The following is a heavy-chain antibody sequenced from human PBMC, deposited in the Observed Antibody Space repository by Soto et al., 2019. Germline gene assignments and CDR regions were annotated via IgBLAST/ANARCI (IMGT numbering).Heavy chain of an antibody. J-gene: IGHJ6*02. D-gene: IGHD2-21*01. CDR2: ISAYNGNT. CDR3: ARCAFCGGAPGCRDMDV. Sequence: QIQLVQSGGEVKKHGASVTVSCKSSGYKFISHSITWVRQAPGQGLEWMGRISAYNGNTNYAQKLQGRVTMNTDTSTNTAYMELRSLRSDDTAVYYCARCAFCGGAPGCRDMDVWGQGTTVTVAS. V-gene: IGHV1-18*01. CDR1: GYKFISHS.